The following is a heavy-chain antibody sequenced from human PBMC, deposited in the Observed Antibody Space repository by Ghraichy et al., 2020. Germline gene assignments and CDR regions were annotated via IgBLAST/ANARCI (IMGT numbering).Heavy chain of an antibody. CDR3: RSGETFDI. CDR1: GLIFSSYW. V-gene: IGHV3-7*03. CDR2: INQDGREK. Sequence: GGSLRLSCAASGLIFSSYWMTWVRQAPGKGLEWMANINQDGREKYYVGSVKGRFTISRDNAKNSLYLQMNNLSAEDTAVYYCRSGETFDIWGRGTMVTVSS. D-gene: IGHD3-16*01. J-gene: IGHJ3*02.